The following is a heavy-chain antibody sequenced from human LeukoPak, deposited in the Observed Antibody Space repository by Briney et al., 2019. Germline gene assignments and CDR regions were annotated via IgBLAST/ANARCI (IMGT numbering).Heavy chain of an antibody. D-gene: IGHD3-16*01. Sequence: GGSLRLSCAASGFTFSSYGMHWVRQAPGKGLEWAAFIRYDGSNKYYADSVKGRFTISRDNSKNTLYLQMNSLRAEDTAVYYCAKDILQQMGETVDYWGQGTLVTVSS. CDR2: IRYDGSNK. CDR3: AKDILQQMGETVDY. J-gene: IGHJ4*02. CDR1: GFTFSSYG. V-gene: IGHV3-30*02.